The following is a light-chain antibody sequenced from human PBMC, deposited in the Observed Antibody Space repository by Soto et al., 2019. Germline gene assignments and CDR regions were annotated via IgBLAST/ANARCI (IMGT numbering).Light chain of an antibody. V-gene: IGKV1-5*03. J-gene: IGKJ1*01. CDR3: QHYNSYSEA. Sequence: IHRTHSPSTVSAYFGDIVTMTCRASQTISSWLAWYQQKPGKAPKLLIYKASTLKSGVPSRFSGSGSGTEFTLTISSLQPDDFATYYCQHYNSYSEAFGQGTKVDIK. CDR2: KAS. CDR1: QTISSW.